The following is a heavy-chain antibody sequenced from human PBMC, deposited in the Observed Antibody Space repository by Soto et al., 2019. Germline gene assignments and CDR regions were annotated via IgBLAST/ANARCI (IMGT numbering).Heavy chain of an antibody. CDR3: ARSRVVPATDYYYYGMDV. Sequence: GESLKISCKGSGYSFTSYWISWVRQMPGKGLEWMGRIDPSDSYTNYSPSFQGHVTISADKSISTAYLQWSSLKASDTAMYYCARSRVVPATDYYYYGMDVWGQGTAVTVSS. CDR2: IDPSDSYT. V-gene: IGHV5-10-1*01. D-gene: IGHD2-2*01. J-gene: IGHJ6*02. CDR1: GYSFTSYW.